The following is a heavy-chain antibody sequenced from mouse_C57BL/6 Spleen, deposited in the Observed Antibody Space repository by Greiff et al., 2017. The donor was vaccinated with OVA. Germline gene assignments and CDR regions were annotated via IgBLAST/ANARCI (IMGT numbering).Heavy chain of an antibody. CDR3: ARNDGYYAMDY. J-gene: IGHJ4*01. CDR1: GFTFSDYG. D-gene: IGHD1-2*01. CDR2: ISSGSSTI. V-gene: IGHV5-17*01. Sequence: EVQGVESGGGLVKPGGSLKLSCAASGFTFSDYGMHWVRQAPEKGLEWVAYISSGSSTIYYADTVKGRFTISRDNAKNTLFLQMTRLRSEDTAMYYCARNDGYYAMDYWGQGTSVTVSS.